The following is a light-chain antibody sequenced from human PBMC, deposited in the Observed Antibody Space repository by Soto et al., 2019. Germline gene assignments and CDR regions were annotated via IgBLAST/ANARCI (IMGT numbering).Light chain of an antibody. Sequence: QSVLTQPASVSGSPGQSITISCTGTSSDVGSYNLVSWYQQHPGKAPKLMIYEVSKRPSGVSNRFSGSKSGNTASLTISGLQAEDEADYYCCSDAGSSSRVFGGGTKLTVL. J-gene: IGLJ3*02. CDR1: SSDVGSYNL. CDR3: CSDAGSSSRV. V-gene: IGLV2-23*02. CDR2: EVS.